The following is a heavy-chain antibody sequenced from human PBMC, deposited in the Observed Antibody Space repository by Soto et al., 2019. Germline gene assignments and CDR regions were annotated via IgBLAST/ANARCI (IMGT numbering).Heavy chain of an antibody. CDR1: GFTFSSYA. CDR3: AKAYDALSRFLEWPQAV. CDR2: ISGSGGST. Sequence: PGWSLRLSCAASGFTFSSYAMSLVRQAPGKGLEWVSAISGSGGSTYYADSVKGRFTISRDNSKNTLYLQMNSLRAEDTAVYYCAKAYDALSRFLEWPQAVCGQGTTVTVSS. J-gene: IGHJ6*02. D-gene: IGHD3-3*01. V-gene: IGHV3-23*01.